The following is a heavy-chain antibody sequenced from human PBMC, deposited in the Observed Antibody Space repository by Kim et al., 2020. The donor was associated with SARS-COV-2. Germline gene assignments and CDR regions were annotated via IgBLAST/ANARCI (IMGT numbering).Heavy chain of an antibody. D-gene: IGHD3-10*01. J-gene: IGHJ4*02. CDR2: IWYDGSNK. Sequence: GGSLRLSCAASGFTFSSYGMHWVRQAPGKGLEWVAVIWYDGSNKYYADSVKGRFTISRDNSKNTLYLQMNSLRAEDTAVYYCAKDRYYGSGSYLPRYYFDYWGQGTLVTVSS. CDR3: AKDRYYGSGSYLPRYYFDY. CDR1: GFTFSSYG. V-gene: IGHV3-33*06.